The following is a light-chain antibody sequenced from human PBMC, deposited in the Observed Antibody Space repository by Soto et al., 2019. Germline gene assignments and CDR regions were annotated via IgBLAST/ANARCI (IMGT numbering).Light chain of an antibody. Sequence: QSALTQPASVSGSPGQSITISCTGTSSDVGSYNLVSWYQQHPGKAPKLMIYEGSKRPSGVSNRFSGSKSGNTASPTISGLQAEDEADYYCCSYAGSSTPYVFGTGTKLTVL. CDR2: EGS. V-gene: IGLV2-23*01. CDR3: CSYAGSSTPYV. J-gene: IGLJ1*01. CDR1: SSDVGSYNL.